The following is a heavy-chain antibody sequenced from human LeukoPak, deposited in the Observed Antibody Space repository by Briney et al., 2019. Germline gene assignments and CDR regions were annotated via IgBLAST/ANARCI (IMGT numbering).Heavy chain of an antibody. Sequence: GASVKVSCKASVYTFTSYGISWVRQAPGQGLEWMGWISAYNGNTNYAQKLQGRVTMTTDTSTSTAYMELRSLRSDDTAMYYCATRDYSSAWYWHYYYGMDVWGQGTTVTVSS. D-gene: IGHD6-19*01. V-gene: IGHV1-18*01. J-gene: IGHJ6*02. CDR2: ISAYNGNT. CDR3: ATRDYSSAWYWHYYYGMDV. CDR1: VYTFTSYG.